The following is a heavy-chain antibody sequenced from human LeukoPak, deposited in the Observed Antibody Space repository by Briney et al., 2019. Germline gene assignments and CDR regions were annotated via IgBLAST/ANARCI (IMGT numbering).Heavy chain of an antibody. CDR1: GYTFTGYY. V-gene: IGHV1-2*02. J-gene: IGHJ4*02. CDR2: INPNSGGT. D-gene: IGHD6-19*01. Sequence: ASVKVSCKASGYTFTGYYMHWVRQAPGQGLEWMGWINPNSGGTNYAQKFQGRVTMTRDTSISTAYVELSRLRSDDTAVYYCARPGATTGYSSGWYSYWGQGTLVTVSS. CDR3: ARPGATTGYSSGWYSY.